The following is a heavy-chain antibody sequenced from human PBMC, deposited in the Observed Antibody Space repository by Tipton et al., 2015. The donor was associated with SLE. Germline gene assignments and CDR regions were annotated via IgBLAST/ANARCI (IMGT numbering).Heavy chain of an antibody. CDR1: GFTYSSYT. Sequence: SLRLSCAASGFTYSSYTMHWVRQAPGKGLEYVSGISTNGGTTYYATSVRGRFTISRDNSKNTLYLQMGSLRPEDMAVYYCAREWEPGTFEFWGQGTMVTVSS. CDR3: AREWEPGTFEF. V-gene: IGHV3-64*01. D-gene: IGHD1-26*01. J-gene: IGHJ3*01. CDR2: ISTNGGTT.